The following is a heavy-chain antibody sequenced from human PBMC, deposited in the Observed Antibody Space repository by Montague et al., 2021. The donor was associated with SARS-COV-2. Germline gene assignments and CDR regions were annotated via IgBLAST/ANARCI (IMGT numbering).Heavy chain of an antibody. Sequence: SETLSLTCAVSGVSITSTNWWSLVRQPPGKGPEWIGEISYGGIATYNTSLKSRATISMDRSGNLFSLKLSSVTAADTAIYYCAGKVLTVPADYWGQGTLVTVS. D-gene: IGHD4-11*01. CDR3: AGKVLTVPADY. J-gene: IGHJ4*02. CDR1: GVSITSTNW. CDR2: ISYGGIA. V-gene: IGHV4-4*02.